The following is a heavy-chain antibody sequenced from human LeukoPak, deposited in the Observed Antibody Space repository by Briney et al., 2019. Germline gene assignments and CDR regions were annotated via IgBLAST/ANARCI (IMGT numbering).Heavy chain of an antibody. CDR1: GFTFSSYA. Sequence: GGSLRLSCAASGFTFSSYAMSWVRQAPGEGLEWVSVISGGGGITDYADSVKGRFTISRDNSRNTLYLQMNSLRADDTAVYYCATPPGTTVYWGQGTPVTVSS. CDR2: ISGGGGIT. J-gene: IGHJ4*02. CDR3: ATPPGTTVY. D-gene: IGHD2/OR15-2a*01. V-gene: IGHV3-23*01.